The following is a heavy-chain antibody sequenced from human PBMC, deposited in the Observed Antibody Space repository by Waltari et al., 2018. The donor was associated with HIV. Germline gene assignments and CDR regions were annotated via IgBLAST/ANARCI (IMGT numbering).Heavy chain of an antibody. V-gene: IGHV4-39*07. J-gene: IGHJ4*02. CDR2: IFYSGTT. CDR3: ARHKNRGSYFPVDF. Sequence: QLQLHESGPGLVKPSETLSLTCIVLGFSISSNTHYWGGIRPPPGTGLEWIGNIFYSGTTNYNPSLESRVTISIDTSKSQFSLNLDSVTAADTAIYYCARHKNRGSYFPVDFWGQGTLVAVSS. CDR1: GFSISSNTHY. D-gene: IGHD1-26*01.